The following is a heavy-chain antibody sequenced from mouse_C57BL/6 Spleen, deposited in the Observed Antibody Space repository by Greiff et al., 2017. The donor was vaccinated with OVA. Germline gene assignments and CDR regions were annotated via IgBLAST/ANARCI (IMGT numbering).Heavy chain of an antibody. CDR3: ARGDERSRFAY. V-gene: IGHV1-52*01. Sequence: QVQLKESGAELVRPGSSVKLSCKASGYTFTSYWMHWVKQRPIQGLEWIGNIDPSDSETHYNQKFKDKATLTVDKSSSTAYMQLSSLTSEDSAVYYCARGDERSRFAYWGQGTLVTVSA. CDR2: IDPSDSET. CDR1: GYTFTSYW. J-gene: IGHJ3*01.